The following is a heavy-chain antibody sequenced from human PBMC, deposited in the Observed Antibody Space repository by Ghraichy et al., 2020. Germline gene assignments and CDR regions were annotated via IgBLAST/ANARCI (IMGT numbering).Heavy chain of an antibody. CDR2: IYTSGST. V-gene: IGHV4-4*07. D-gene: IGHD3-22*01. CDR1: GGSISSYY. CDR3: ARRSHYYDSSGYLARGAFDI. Sequence: SETLSLTCTVSGGSISSYYWSWIRQPAGKGLEWIGRIYTSGSTNYNPSLKSRVTMSVDTSKNQFSLKLSSVTAADTAVYYCARRSHYYDSSGYLARGAFDIWGQGTMVTVSS. J-gene: IGHJ3*02.